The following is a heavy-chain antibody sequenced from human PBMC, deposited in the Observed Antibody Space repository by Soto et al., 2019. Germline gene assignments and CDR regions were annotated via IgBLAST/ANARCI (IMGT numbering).Heavy chain of an antibody. D-gene: IGHD3-16*02. CDR2: IIPILGIA. CDR3: ARDNSPYDYIWGTYRYVFDY. J-gene: IGHJ4*02. Sequence: ASVKVSCKASGGTFSSYTISWVRQAPGQGLEWMGRIIPILGIANYAQKFQGRVTITADKSTSTAYMELSSLRSEDTAVYYCARDNSPYDYIWGTYRYVFDYWGQGTLVTVSS. V-gene: IGHV1-69*04. CDR1: GGTFSSYT.